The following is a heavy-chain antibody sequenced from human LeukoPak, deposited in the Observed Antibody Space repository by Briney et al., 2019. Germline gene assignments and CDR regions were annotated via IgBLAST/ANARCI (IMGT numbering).Heavy chain of an antibody. J-gene: IGHJ4*02. V-gene: IGHV1-2*02. CDR2: INPNSGGT. Sequence: ASVKVSCTASGYAFTGYYMHWVRQAPGQGLEWMGWINPNSGGTNYAQKFQGRVTMTRDTSISTAYMELSRLRSDDTAVYYCARGKFGYYGSGSYYKCLDYWGQGTLVTVSS. CDR1: GYAFTGYY. D-gene: IGHD3-10*01. CDR3: ARGKFGYYGSGSYYKCLDY.